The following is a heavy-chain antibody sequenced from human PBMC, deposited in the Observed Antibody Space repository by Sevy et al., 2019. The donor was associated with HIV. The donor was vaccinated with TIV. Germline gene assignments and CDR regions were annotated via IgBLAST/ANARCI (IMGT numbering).Heavy chain of an antibody. CDR3: AKDILWLPYYLDY. Sequence: GGSLRLSCAVSGFTFGSFAMSWVRRAPGKGLEWVSAISESGTSTYYADSVRGRFTISRDNSKNTLYLQMNSLGAEDTSIYYCAKDILWLPYYLDYWGQGTLVTVSS. CDR2: ISESGTST. J-gene: IGHJ4*02. D-gene: IGHD3-10*01. V-gene: IGHV3-23*01. CDR1: GFTFGSFA.